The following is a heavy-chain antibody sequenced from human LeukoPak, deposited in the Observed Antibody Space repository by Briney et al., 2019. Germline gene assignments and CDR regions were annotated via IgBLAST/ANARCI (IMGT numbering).Heavy chain of an antibody. CDR3: AKDPEGGGYCSSTSCYGSN. D-gene: IGHD2-2*01. V-gene: IGHV3-23*01. CDR1: GFTFSSYA. J-gene: IGHJ4*02. CDR2: ISGSGGST. Sequence: PGGSLRLSCAASGFTFSSYAMSWVRQPPGKGLEGVSAISGSGGSTYYADSVKGRFTISRDNSKNTLYLQMNSLRAEDTAVYYCAKDPEGGGYCSSTSCYGSNWGQGTLVTVSS.